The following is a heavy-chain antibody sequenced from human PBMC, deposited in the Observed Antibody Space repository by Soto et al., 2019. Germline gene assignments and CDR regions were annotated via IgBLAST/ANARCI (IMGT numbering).Heavy chain of an antibody. CDR3: ARDHRGGGSYSPGDY. V-gene: IGHV1-69*14. CDR1: GGTFSSYA. CDR2: IIPIFGTA. Sequence: QVQLVQSGAEVKKPGSSVKVSCKASGGTFSSYAISWVRQAPGQGLEWMGGIIPIFGTANYAQKFQGRVTINADKSTSTAYMERSSLRSEDTAVYYCARDHRGGGSYSPGDYWGQGTLVTVSS. J-gene: IGHJ4*02. D-gene: IGHD1-26*01.